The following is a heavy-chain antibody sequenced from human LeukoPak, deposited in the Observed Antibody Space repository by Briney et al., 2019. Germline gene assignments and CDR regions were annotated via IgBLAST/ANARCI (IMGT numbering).Heavy chain of an antibody. CDR2: INTNTGNP. Sequence: ASVKVSCKASGYTFTSYGISWVRQAPGQGLEWMGWINTNTGNPTYAQGFTGRFVFSLDTSVSTAYLQISSLKAEDTAVYYCAREVTSGENDYWGQGTLVTVSS. V-gene: IGHV7-4-1*02. CDR3: AREVTSGENDY. CDR1: GYTFTSYG. J-gene: IGHJ4*02. D-gene: IGHD3-10*01.